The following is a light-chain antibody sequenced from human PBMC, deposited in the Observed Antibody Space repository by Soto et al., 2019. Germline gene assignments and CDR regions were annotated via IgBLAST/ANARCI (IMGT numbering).Light chain of an antibody. CDR1: QRISSW. CDR3: HLCNPQAGT. Sequence: DIQMTQSPSTLSASVGDRVTITCRATQRISSWLAWYQQKPGKAPKLLIYTASSLETGVSSRFSGGGSGTDLTLTINRLQSDSFATTFCHLCNPQAGTFGQGTKVEVK. J-gene: IGKJ1*01. CDR2: TAS. V-gene: IGKV1-5*03.